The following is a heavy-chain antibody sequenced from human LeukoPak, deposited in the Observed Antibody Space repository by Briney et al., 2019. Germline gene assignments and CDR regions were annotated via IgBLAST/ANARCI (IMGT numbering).Heavy chain of an antibody. Sequence: GGSLRLSCAASGYTFSSYAMTWVRQAPGKGLEWVSSISGGGGGTFYADSVKGRFTISRDNSKNTLYLQMNSLRAEDTAVYYCAKYTSARINDYWGQGTLVTVSS. CDR3: AKYTSARINDY. V-gene: IGHV3-23*01. CDR2: ISGGGGGT. J-gene: IGHJ4*02. CDR1: GYTFSSYA. D-gene: IGHD2-15*01.